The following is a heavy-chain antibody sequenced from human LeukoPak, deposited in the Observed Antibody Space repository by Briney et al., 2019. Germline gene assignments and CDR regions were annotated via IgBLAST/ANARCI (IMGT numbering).Heavy chain of an antibody. CDR2: FDPEDGET. J-gene: IGHJ3*02. V-gene: IGHV1-24*01. Sequence: ASVKVSCKVSGYTLTELSMHWVRQAPGKGLEWMGGFDPEDGETIYAQKFQGRVTMTEDTSTDTAYMELSCLRSEDTAVYYCATHSMVVAANQGAFDIWGQGTMVTVSS. CDR1: GYTLTELS. D-gene: IGHD2-15*01. CDR3: ATHSMVVAANQGAFDI.